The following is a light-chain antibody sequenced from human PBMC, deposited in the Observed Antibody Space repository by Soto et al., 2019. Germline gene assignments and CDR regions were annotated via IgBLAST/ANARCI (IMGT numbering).Light chain of an antibody. V-gene: IGKV3-11*01. Sequence: EIVLTQSPATLSLSPGERATLSCRASQSVSSYLAWYQQKPGQAPRLLIYDASNRATGIPARFSGSGSGTDFTLAMSSLEPEDFAVYYFQHRSNWPYTFGQGTKVEIK. CDR2: DAS. J-gene: IGKJ2*01. CDR3: QHRSNWPYT. CDR1: QSVSSY.